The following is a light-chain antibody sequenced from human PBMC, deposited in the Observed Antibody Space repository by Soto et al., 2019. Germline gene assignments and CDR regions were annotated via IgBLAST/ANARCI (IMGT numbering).Light chain of an antibody. Sequence: QSVLTQPASVSRSPGQSITISCTGTSSDVGGYNYVSWYQQHPGKAPKLMSYEVSNRPSGVSNRVSGSKSGNTASLTISGLQAEDEADYYCSSYTSSSTLVFGTGTKGTVL. CDR3: SSYTSSSTLV. CDR1: SSDVGGYNY. J-gene: IGLJ1*01. CDR2: EVS. V-gene: IGLV2-14*01.